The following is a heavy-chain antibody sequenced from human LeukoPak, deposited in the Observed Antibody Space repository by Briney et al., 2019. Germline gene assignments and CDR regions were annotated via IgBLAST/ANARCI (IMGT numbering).Heavy chain of an antibody. J-gene: IGHJ4*02. CDR1: GFPFSSYW. CDR3: ARGHLTGYYWDY. Sequence: GSLSLSCAASGFPFSSYWMHWVRQAPGKGLVWVSRIYTDGSRTIYADSVKGRFTISRDNAKNTLYLQMNSLRAEDTAVYYCARGHLTGYYWDYWGQGTLVTVSS. CDR2: IYTDGSRT. D-gene: IGHD3-9*01. V-gene: IGHV3-74*01.